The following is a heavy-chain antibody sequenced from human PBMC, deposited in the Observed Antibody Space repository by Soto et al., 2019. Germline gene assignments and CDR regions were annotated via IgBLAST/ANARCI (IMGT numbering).Heavy chain of an antibody. V-gene: IGHV1-69*12. J-gene: IGHJ6*02. CDR3: AGGGMVRGPPFGYYYGMDV. CDR1: GGTFSSYA. D-gene: IGHD3-10*01. Sequence: QVQLVQSGAEVKKPGSSVKVSCKASGGTFSSYAISWVRQAPGQGLEWMGGIIPIFGTANYAQKFQGRVTITADEPTITADRVLSGLRSEDTAVYYGAGGGMVRGPPFGYYYGMDVWGQGTTVTVSS. CDR2: IIPIFGTA.